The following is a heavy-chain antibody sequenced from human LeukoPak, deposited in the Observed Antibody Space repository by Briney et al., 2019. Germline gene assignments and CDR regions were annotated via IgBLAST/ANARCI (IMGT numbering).Heavy chain of an antibody. CDR1: GFTFSGYA. CDR3: AKTRAIVGATWAREGFLDY. J-gene: IGHJ4*02. V-gene: IGHV3-23*01. CDR2: ISGTGGST. Sequence: GGSLRLSCAASGFTFSGYAMSWVRQAPGKGLEWVSAISGTGGSTHYADSVKGRFSISRDNSKNTLHLQMNSLRAEDTAVYYCAKTRAIVGATWAREGFLDYWGQGTLVTVSS. D-gene: IGHD1-26*01.